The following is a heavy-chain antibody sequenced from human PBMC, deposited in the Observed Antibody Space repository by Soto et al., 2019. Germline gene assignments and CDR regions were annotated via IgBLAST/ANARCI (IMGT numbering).Heavy chain of an antibody. CDR3: ARDLTGASSGYYQGLDY. V-gene: IGHV3-30-3*01. J-gene: IGHJ4*02. CDR1: GFTFSSYA. Sequence: QVQLVESGGGVVQPGRSLRLSCAASGFTFSSYAMHWVRQAPGKGLEWVAVISYDGSNKYYADSVKGRFTISRDNSKNTLYLQMNSLRAEDTAVYYCARDLTGASSGYYQGLDYWGQGTLVTVSS. CDR2: ISYDGSNK. D-gene: IGHD3-22*01.